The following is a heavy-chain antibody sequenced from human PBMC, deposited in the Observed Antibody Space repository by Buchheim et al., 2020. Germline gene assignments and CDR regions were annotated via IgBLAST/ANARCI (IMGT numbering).Heavy chain of an antibody. CDR2: ITQDGSEK. CDR1: GFTFSSYW. Sequence: EVQLVESGGGLVQPGGSLRLSCAASGFTFSSYWMSWVRQAPGKGLEWVANITQDGSEKYYVESVKGRFTISREHAKNSLYLQMNSLRAEDTAVYYCARDQYNWNDGWFDPWGQGTL. V-gene: IGHV3-7*01. CDR3: ARDQYNWNDGWFDP. D-gene: IGHD1-1*01. J-gene: IGHJ5*02.